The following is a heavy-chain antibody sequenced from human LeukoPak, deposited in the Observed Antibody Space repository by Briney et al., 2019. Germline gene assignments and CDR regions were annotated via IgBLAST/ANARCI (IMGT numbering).Heavy chain of an antibody. V-gene: IGHV4-4*07. CDR3: GRHWNGSRSQIDY. CDR1: GGSISSYY. CDR2: IYTSGST. D-gene: IGHD3-10*01. J-gene: IGHJ4*02. Sequence: SETLSLTCTVSGGSISSYYWSWIRQPAGKGLEGIGRIYTSGSTNYNPSLRSRGTISVDTSKNQFSLKLSSVTAADTAVYYCGRHWNGSRSQIDYWGQGTLVTVSS.